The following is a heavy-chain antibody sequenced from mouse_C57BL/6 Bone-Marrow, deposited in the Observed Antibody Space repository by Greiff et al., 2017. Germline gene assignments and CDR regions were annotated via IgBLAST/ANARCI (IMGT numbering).Heavy chain of an antibody. V-gene: IGHV5-4*01. CDR1: GFTFSSYA. D-gene: IGHD1-1*01. Sequence: EVHLVESGGGLVKPGGSLKLSCAASGFTFSSYAMSWVRQTPEKRLEWVATISDGGSYTYYPDTVKGRFPISRDNAKNNLYLQMSHLKSEDTAMYYCAGVYGSSREDWYFDVGGTGTTVTVSS. CDR3: AGVYGSSREDWYFDV. J-gene: IGHJ1*03. CDR2: ISDGGSYT.